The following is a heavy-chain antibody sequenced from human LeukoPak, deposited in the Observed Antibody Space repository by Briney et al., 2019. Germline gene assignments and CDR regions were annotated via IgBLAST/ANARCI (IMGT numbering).Heavy chain of an antibody. CDR2: VHHSGST. CDR1: GAPISSSY. V-gene: IGHV4-59*12. CDR3: ARGFFDTSGYSNAFDI. J-gene: IGHJ3*02. D-gene: IGHD3-22*01. Sequence: SETLSLTCSVSGAPISSSYWSWIRQTPGTGLEWIAYVHHSGSTNYNPSLHSRVATSVDTATNQFSLKLSSVTAADTAVYYCARGFFDTSGYSNAFDIWGQGTMVTVSS.